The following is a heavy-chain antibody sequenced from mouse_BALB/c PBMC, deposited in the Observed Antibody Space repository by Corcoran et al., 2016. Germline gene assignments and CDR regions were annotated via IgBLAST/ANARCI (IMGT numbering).Heavy chain of an antibody. CDR3: ARAPYGNYLYYYARDY. CDR1: GYSFTGYT. Sequence: EVQLQQSGPELVKPGASMKISCKASGYSFTGYTMNWVKQSHGKNLEWIGLINPYNGGTSYNQKFKGKATLTVDKSSSTAYMELLSLTSEDSAVYYCARAPYGNYLYYYARDYWGQGTSVTVSS. J-gene: IGHJ4*01. V-gene: IGHV1-18*01. D-gene: IGHD2-1*01. CDR2: INPYNGGT.